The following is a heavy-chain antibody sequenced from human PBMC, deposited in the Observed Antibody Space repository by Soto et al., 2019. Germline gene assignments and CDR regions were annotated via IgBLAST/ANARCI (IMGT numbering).Heavy chain of an antibody. D-gene: IGHD6-13*01. V-gene: IGHV3-66*01. Sequence: EVQLVESGGGLVQPGGSLRLSCAASGFTVSSNYMNWVRQAPGKGQEWVSIIYGAASTYYADSVKGRFTISRDNSKNTLYLQMNSLRAEDTAVYYCARDGPSRSRYYFDYWGQGTLVTVSS. CDR3: ARDGPSRSRYYFDY. CDR1: GFTVSSNY. J-gene: IGHJ4*02. CDR2: IYGAAST.